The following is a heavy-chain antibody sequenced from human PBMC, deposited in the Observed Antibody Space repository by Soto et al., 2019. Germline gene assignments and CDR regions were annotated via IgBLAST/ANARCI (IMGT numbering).Heavy chain of an antibody. CDR2: ISYDGTKD. J-gene: IGHJ6*02. Sequence: SLRLSCAASGFTFNSYGMHWVRQAPGKGLEWVAVISYDGTKDYYADSVKGRFTISRDNSKNTVYMQMDSLRAEDTAVYYCGKDQVAARPYYGVDVWGQGTTVTVSS. V-gene: IGHV3-30*18. CDR3: GKDQVAARPYYGVDV. D-gene: IGHD6-6*01. CDR1: GFTFNSYG.